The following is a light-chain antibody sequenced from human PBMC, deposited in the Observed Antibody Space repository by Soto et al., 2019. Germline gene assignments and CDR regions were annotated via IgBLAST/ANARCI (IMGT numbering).Light chain of an antibody. CDR3: SSYTSSSTYV. J-gene: IGLJ1*01. CDR2: DVS. V-gene: IGLV2-14*01. Sequence: QSALTKPASVSGSPGQSITISCTGTSSDVGGYKSVSWYHQHPGKAPKLMIYDVSNRPSGVSNRFSGSKSGNTASLTISRLQAEDEADYYCSSYTSSSTYVFGTGTKLTVL. CDR1: SSDVGGYKS.